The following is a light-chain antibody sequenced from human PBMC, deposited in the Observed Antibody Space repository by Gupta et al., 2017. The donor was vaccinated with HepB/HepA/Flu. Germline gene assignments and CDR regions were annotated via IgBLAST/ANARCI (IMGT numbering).Light chain of an antibody. J-gene: IGKJ1*01. V-gene: IGKV3-11*01. CDR2: DAS. CDR3: QHRSNCRWT. CDR1: QSVSSY. Sequence: EIVLTQSPATLSLSPGEISTLSCRASQSVSSYLAWYQQKPGQAPRLLIYDASSRATGVPARFSGSGCGTEFTLTISSREPEDFAVYYCQHRSNCRWTFGQGTKVEIK.